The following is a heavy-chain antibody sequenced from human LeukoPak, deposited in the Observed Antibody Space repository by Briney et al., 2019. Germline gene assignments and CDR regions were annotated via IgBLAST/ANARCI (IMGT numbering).Heavy chain of an antibody. CDR1: GYTFTDYY. Sequence: ASVKVSCKASGYTFTDYYIHWVRQAPGQGLEWMGWINPNSGGTNYTQKFQGRVTMTRDTSISTAYLELNRLTSDDTAVYYCARGGYYGSGSFPDYWGQGTLVTVSS. J-gene: IGHJ4*02. CDR3: ARGGYYGSGSFPDY. V-gene: IGHV1-2*02. CDR2: INPNSGGT. D-gene: IGHD3-10*01.